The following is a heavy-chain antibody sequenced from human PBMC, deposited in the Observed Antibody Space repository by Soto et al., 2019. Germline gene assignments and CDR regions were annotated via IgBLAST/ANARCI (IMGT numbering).Heavy chain of an antibody. J-gene: IGHJ6*02. CDR1: GYTFSRYG. Sequence: QGQLVQSGPEVKKPGASVKVSCKASGYTFSRYGISWVRQAPGQGLEWMGWISGYNGDTKYAQKVQGRVTMTIDTATYTAYMELRSPTSDATAIYYCAKNGQPPYYYYGMDVWGQGTTVTVSS. V-gene: IGHV1-18*01. D-gene: IGHD2-8*01. CDR3: AKNGQPPYYYYGMDV. CDR2: ISGYNGDT.